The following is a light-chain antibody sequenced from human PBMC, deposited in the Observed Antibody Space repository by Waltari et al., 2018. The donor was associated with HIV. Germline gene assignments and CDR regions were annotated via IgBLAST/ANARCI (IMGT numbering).Light chain of an antibody. CDR3: QQTYSSPIT. V-gene: IGKV1-39*01. J-gene: IGKJ5*01. CDR1: QTIADS. CDR2: AVS. Sequence: DIQLTQSPPSLSVSVGDRVTINCRASQTIADSLNWYKQKPGKAPSLLIYAVSNLQSGVPPRFSGGGSRTDFALTIVNIQPDDFATYYCQQTYSSPITFGQGTRLETK.